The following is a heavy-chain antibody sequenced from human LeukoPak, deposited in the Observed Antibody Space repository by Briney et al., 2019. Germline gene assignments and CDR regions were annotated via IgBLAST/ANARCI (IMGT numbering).Heavy chain of an antibody. CDR1: GGSISSYY. Sequence: PSETLSLTCTVSGGSISSYYWSWIRQPPGKGLEWIGYIYYSGSTDYNPSLKSRVTISVDTSKNQSSLKLSSVTAADTAVYYCARAVAGNFDYWGQGTLVTVSS. CDR3: ARAVAGNFDY. J-gene: IGHJ4*02. CDR2: IYYSGST. V-gene: IGHV4-59*01. D-gene: IGHD6-19*01.